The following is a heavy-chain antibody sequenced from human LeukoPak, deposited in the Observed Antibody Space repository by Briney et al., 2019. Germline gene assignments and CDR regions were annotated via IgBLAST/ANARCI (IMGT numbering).Heavy chain of an antibody. D-gene: IGHD2-2*01. Sequence: GGSLRLSCAASGFTFSSYAMHWVRQAPGKGLEWVAVISYDGSNKYYADSVKGRFTISRDNSKNTLYLQMNSLRAEDTAVYYCARDGGTVVVVPAAIRGMDVWDQGTTVTVSS. V-gene: IGHV3-30*04. CDR3: ARDGGTVVVVPAAIRGMDV. J-gene: IGHJ6*02. CDR1: GFTFSSYA. CDR2: ISYDGSNK.